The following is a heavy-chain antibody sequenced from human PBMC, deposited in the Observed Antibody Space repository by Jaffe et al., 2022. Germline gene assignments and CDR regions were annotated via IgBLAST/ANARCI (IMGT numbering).Heavy chain of an antibody. Sequence: QVQLVQSGSELKKPGASVKVSCKASGYTFTSYAMNWVRQAPGQGLEWMGWINTNTGNPTYAQGFTGRFVFSLDTSVSTAYLQISSLKAEDTAVYYCARETGGGSSSWYYWETKNYYYYMDVWGKGTTVTVSS. CDR3: ARETGGGSSSWYYWETKNYYYYMDV. D-gene: IGHD6-13*01. V-gene: IGHV7-4-1*02. J-gene: IGHJ6*03. CDR1: GYTFTSYA. CDR2: INTNTGNP.